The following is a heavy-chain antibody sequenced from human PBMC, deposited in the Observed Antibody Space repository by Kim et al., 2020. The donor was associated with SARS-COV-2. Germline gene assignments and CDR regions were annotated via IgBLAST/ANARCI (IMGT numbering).Heavy chain of an antibody. Sequence: SETLSLTCAITGDSITSGSSYWGWLRQPPGKGLEWTGNVYYSGTTYYNPSLKSRATISVDASRNQFSLNLKAVRDTDTAVYYCARQGPSFYGSGTFYYWGQGTLVTVSS. D-gene: IGHD3-10*01. CDR1: GDSITSGSSY. V-gene: IGHV4-39*01. J-gene: IGHJ4*02. CDR2: VYYSGTT. CDR3: ARQGPSFYGSGTFYY.